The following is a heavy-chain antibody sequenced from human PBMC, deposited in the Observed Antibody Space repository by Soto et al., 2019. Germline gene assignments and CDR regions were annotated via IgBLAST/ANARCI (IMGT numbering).Heavy chain of an antibody. D-gene: IGHD2-21*02. J-gene: IGHJ4*02. V-gene: IGHV1-69*13. CDR3: GRDPATSYCGGDCYSH. Sequence: SVKVSCKASGGTFSSYAISWVRQAPGQGLEWMGGIIPIFGTANYAQKFQGRVTITADESTSTAYMELSSLRSEDTAVYYCGRDPATSYCGGDCYSHWGQGTLVTVSS. CDR1: GGTFSSYA. CDR2: IIPIFGTA.